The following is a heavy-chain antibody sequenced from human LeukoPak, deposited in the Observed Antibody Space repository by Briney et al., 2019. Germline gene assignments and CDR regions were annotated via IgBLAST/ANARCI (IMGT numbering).Heavy chain of an antibody. V-gene: IGHV4-34*01. J-gene: IGHJ4*02. Sequence: SETLSLTCAVYGESFSGYYWSWIRQPPGKGLTWIGEINHSGTTNYNPSLKSRVTISLDTSKSQFSLMLSSVTAADTAVYYCARHVYVVYLDYWGQGTLVTVSS. D-gene: IGHD2-15*01. CDR3: ARHVYVVYLDY. CDR2: INHSGTT. CDR1: GESFSGYY.